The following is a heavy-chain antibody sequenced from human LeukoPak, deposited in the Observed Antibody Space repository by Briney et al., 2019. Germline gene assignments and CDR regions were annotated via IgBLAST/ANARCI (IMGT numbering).Heavy chain of an antibody. CDR1: GFSFNTYS. D-gene: IGHD2/OR15-2a*01. CDR2: ISSSSTYI. J-gene: IGHJ3*01. Sequence: PGGSLRLSCAASGFSFNTYSMNWVRQAPGKGLEWVSSISSSSTYIYFADSVKGRFTVSRDNARNSVYLQMNSLRAEDTAVYYCARDINLVKVALDAFDLWGQGTMVIVSS. V-gene: IGHV3-21*01. CDR3: ARDINLVKVALDAFDL.